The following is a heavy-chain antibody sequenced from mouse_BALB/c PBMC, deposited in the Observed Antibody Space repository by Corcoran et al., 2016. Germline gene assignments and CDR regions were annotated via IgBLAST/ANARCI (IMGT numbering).Heavy chain of an antibody. V-gene: IGHV1-18*01. D-gene: IGHD2-1*01. CDR2: INPYNVGT. CDR3: ARENGNYIYYYAMDY. Sequence: EVQLQQSGPELVKPGASMKISCKASGYSFTGYTMNWVKQSHGKNLEWIGLINPYNVGTSYNQKFKDKATLTVDKSSSTAYMELLSLTSADAAVYYCARENGNYIYYYAMDYGGQGTSVTVSS. CDR1: GYSFTGYT. J-gene: IGHJ4*01.